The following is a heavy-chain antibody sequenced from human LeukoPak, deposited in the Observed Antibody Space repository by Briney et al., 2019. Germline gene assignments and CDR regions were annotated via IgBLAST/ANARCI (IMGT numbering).Heavy chain of an antibody. CDR1: GFSFARSE. CDR2: SSM. D-gene: IGHD2-21*01. J-gene: IGHJ2*01. Sequence: GGSLRLSCAAAGFSFARSEMNWVRQVPGKGLEWISSSSMYYADSVKGRFTISRENAKQTLYLQMNSLRPEDTAVYCCARAGDKGTANWYFDLWGRGTLVTVSS. V-gene: IGHV3-48*03. CDR3: ARAGDKGTANWYFDL.